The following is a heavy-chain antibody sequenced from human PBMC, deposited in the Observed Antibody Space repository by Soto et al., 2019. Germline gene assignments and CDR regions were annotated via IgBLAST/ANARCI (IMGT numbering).Heavy chain of an antibody. V-gene: IGHV3-23*01. CDR1: GFTFSSYA. D-gene: IGHD2-15*01. CDR3: AKDCSGGSCYYYYGMDV. J-gene: IGHJ6*02. Sequence: LRLSCAASGFTFSSYAMSWVRQAPGKGLEWVSAISGSGGSTYYADSVKGRFTISRDNSKNTLYLQMNSLRAEDTAVYYCAKDCSGGSCYYYYGMDVWGQGTTVTVS. CDR2: ISGSGGST.